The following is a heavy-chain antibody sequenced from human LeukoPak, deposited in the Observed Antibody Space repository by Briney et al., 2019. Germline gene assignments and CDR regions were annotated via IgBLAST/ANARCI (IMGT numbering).Heavy chain of an antibody. CDR3: ATYGPTSGGYTFEY. CDR2: IIDSGSA. J-gene: IGHJ4*02. D-gene: IGHD2-15*01. Sequence: SGTLSLTCAVSGGSISSGYWWSWVRQPPMKGLEWIGEIIDSGSANYNPSLKGRITISLDKTKNQFSLNVNSVTAADTAVYYCATYGPTSGGYTFEYWGQGILVTVSS. V-gene: IGHV4-4*02. CDR1: GGSISSGYW.